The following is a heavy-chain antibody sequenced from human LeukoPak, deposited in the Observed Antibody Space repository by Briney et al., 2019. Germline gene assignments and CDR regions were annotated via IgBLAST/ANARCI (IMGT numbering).Heavy chain of an antibody. D-gene: IGHD4-11*01. CDR1: GGSISSGSYY. V-gene: IGHV4-39*07. CDR3: ARAPWAYGNYVHAFDI. Sequence: SETLSLTCTVSGGSISSGSYYWGWIRQPPGKGLEWIGSIYYSGRIYYNASLKSRVTISVDTSKNHFSLKLTSVTAADTAVYYCARAPWAYGNYVHAFDIWGHGTMVTVSS. CDR2: IYYSGRI. J-gene: IGHJ3*02.